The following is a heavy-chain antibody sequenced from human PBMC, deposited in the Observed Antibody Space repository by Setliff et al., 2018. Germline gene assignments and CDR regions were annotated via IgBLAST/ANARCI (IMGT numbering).Heavy chain of an antibody. V-gene: IGHV4-39*01. CDR2: VYYTGGT. CDR3: ARHRPTLPFDD. CDR1: GGSIANSDFY. D-gene: IGHD2-21*02. J-gene: IGHJ4*02. Sequence: SETLSLTCSVSGGSIANSDFYWDWIRQPPGRGLEWIGRVYYTGGTYYIPSLKSRVAISVDTSKNQFTLKLSSVTAADTSVYYCARHRPTLPFDDWGQGALVTVSS.